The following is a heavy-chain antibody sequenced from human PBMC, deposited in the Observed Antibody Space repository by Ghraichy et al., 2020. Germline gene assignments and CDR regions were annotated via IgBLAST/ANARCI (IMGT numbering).Heavy chain of an antibody. J-gene: IGHJ6*03. D-gene: IGHD2-2*01. CDR2: ISSTSSYI. CDR1: GFTFSTYT. CDR3: ARVVVPAASFYFYYMDV. V-gene: IGHV3-21*01. Sequence: GESLNISCAASGFTFSTYTMNWVRQAPGKGLEWVSSISSTSSYIYHADSVKGRFTISRDNAKDSLYLEMNSLRDEDTAVYYCARVVVPAASFYFYYMDVWGKGTTVTVSS.